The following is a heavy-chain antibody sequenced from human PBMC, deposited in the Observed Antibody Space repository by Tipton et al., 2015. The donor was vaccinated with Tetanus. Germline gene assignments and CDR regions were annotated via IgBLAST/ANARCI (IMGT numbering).Heavy chain of an antibody. CDR2: IYYSGST. D-gene: IGHD3-16*02. CDR3: ARGSGELSFARAGFDY. V-gene: IGHV4-31*02. J-gene: IGHJ4*02. Sequence: SWIRQHPGKGLEWIGYIYYSGSTYYNPSLKSRLTISVDTSKNQFSLKLSSVTAADTAVYYCARGSGELSFARAGFDYWGQGTLVTVSS.